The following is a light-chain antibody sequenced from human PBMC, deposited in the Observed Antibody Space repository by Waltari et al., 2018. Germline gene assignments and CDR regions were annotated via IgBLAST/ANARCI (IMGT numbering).Light chain of an antibody. CDR1: SRDVGDYNF. CDR2: AVF. CDR3: SSYTSSSPHVV. V-gene: IGLV2-14*01. J-gene: IGLJ2*01. Sequence: QSTLSQPASVSGSPGPSITIPCTGISRDVGDYNFASWYQQPPGKAPKLLIYAVFNRPPGVSHRFSGSKSGNTASLAISGLQAEDEADYYCSSYTSSSPHVVFGGGTKLTVL.